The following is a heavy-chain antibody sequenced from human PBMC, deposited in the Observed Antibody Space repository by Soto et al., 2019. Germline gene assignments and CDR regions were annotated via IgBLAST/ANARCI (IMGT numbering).Heavy chain of an antibody. D-gene: IGHD3-16*02. Sequence: GGSLRLSCAASGFTFSSYAMSWVRQAPGKGLEWVSAISGSGGSTYYADSVKGRFTISRDNSKNTLYLQMNSLRAEDTAVYYCAKPYDYIWGSYRYHFYYWGQGTLVTVSS. CDR2: ISGSGGST. V-gene: IGHV3-23*01. J-gene: IGHJ4*02. CDR3: AKPYDYIWGSYRYHFYY. CDR1: GFTFSSYA.